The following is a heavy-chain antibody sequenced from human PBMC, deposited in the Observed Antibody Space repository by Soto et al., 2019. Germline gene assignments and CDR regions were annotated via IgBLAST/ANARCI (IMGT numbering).Heavy chain of an antibody. CDR2: ISYDGNKK. D-gene: IGHD2-2*01. CDR3: AKDSTRDYYYYMDV. CDR1: GFTFNNYG. Sequence: QVQLVESGGGVVQPGRSLRLSCAASGFTFNNYGIHWVRQAPGKGLEWVSFISYDGNKKYYADSVKGRFTISRDNSKNTLFLQMNSLRLEDTAVYFCAKDSTRDYYYYMDVWRKGTTVTVPS. V-gene: IGHV3-30*18. J-gene: IGHJ6*03.